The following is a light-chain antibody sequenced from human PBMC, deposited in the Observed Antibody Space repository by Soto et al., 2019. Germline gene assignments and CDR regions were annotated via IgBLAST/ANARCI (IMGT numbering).Light chain of an antibody. CDR2: DVS. CDR1: SSDVGGYNY. Sequence: QSVLTQPASVSGSPGQSITISCTGTSSDVGGYNYVSWYQQHPGKAPKLMIYDVSNRPSGVSNRFSGSKSGNTASLTISGLQAEDEADYYCSSYTISSIRFYVFGTGTKVTVL. V-gene: IGLV2-14*01. CDR3: SSYTISSIRFYV. J-gene: IGLJ1*01.